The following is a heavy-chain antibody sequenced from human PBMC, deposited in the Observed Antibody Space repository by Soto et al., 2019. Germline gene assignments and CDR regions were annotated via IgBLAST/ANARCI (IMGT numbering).Heavy chain of an antibody. CDR3: AKSDFWSGYFIGERTNGMDV. V-gene: IGHV3-30*18. Sequence: QVQLVESGGGVVQPGRSLRLSCAASGFTFSSYGMHWVRQAPGKGLEWVAVISYDGSNKYYADSVKGRFTISRDNSKNMLYLQMNSLRAEDTAVYYCAKSDFWSGYFIGERTNGMDVWGQGTTVTVSS. D-gene: IGHD3-3*01. CDR1: GFTFSSYG. J-gene: IGHJ6*02. CDR2: ISYDGSNK.